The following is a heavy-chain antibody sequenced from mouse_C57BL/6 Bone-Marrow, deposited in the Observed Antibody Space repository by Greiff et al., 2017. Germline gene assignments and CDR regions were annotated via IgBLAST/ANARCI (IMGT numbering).Heavy chain of an antibody. Sequence: VQLQQPGAELVRPGSSVKLSCKASGYTFTSYWMHWVKQRPIQGLEWIGNIDPSDSETHYNQKFKDKATLTVDKSSSTAYMQLSSLTSEDSAVCYCARDCYGSSSHWYYDGWGTGTTDTVSS. CDR3: ARDCYGSSSHWYYDG. CDR1: GYTFTSYW. CDR2: IDPSDSET. V-gene: IGHV1-52*01. J-gene: IGHJ1*03. D-gene: IGHD1-1*01.